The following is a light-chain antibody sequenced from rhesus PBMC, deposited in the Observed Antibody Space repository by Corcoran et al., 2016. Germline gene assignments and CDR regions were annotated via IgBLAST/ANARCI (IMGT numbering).Light chain of an antibody. CDR3: MQGTQLPLT. CDR1: QSLLHSDGYTY. J-gene: IGKJ4*01. Sequence: DIVMTQTQLSLPVTPGEPASISCRSSQSLLHSDGYTYLDWYLQKPGRSPPLLVYLGSVRAYVVPARFSGSGSGTDFTLKSSRVEAEDVGIYYCMQGTQLPLTFGGGTKVELK. V-gene: IGKV2-90*01. CDR2: LGS.